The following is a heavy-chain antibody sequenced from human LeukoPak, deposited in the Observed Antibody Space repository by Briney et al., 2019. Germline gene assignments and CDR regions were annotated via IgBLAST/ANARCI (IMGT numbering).Heavy chain of an antibody. D-gene: IGHD2-15*01. J-gene: IGHJ4*02. Sequence: SETLSLTCTVSGGSIRSYYWSWIRQPAGKGLEWIGRIYTSGSTNYNPSLKSRVTMSVDTSKNQFSLKLCSVTAADTAVYYCARDHCSGGSCYSHYFDYWGQGTLVTVSS. V-gene: IGHV4-4*07. CDR2: IYTSGST. CDR3: ARDHCSGGSCYSHYFDY. CDR1: GGSIRSYY.